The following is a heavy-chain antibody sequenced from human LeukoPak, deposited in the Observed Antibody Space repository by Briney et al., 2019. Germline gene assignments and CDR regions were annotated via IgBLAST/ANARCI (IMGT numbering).Heavy chain of an antibody. D-gene: IGHD5-18*01. CDR3: ARWGSWIQLWSGY. V-gene: IGHV4-4*02. CDR1: GGSISSSNW. J-gene: IGHJ4*02. Sequence: SETLSLTCAVSGGSISSSNWWSWVRQPPGKGLEWIGEIYHSGSTNYNPSLKSRVTISVDKSKNQFSLKRSSVTAADTAVYYCARWGSWIQLWSGYWGQGTLVTVSS. CDR2: IYHSGST.